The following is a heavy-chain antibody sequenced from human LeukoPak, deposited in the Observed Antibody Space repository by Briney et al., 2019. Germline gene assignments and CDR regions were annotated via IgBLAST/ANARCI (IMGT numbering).Heavy chain of an antibody. J-gene: IGHJ4*02. D-gene: IGHD3-22*01. Sequence: ASVKVSCKASGYTFTSYDINWVRQATGQGLEWMGWMNPNSSNTGYAQKFQGRVTMTRNTSISTAYMELSSLRSEDTAVYYCARGYYDSSGYAHWGQGTLVTVSS. CDR1: GYTFTSYD. CDR3: ARGYYDSSGYAH. CDR2: MNPNSSNT. V-gene: IGHV1-8*01.